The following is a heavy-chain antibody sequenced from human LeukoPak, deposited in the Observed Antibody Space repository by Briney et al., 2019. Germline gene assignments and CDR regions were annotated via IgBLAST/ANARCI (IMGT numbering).Heavy chain of an antibody. V-gene: IGHV3-66*01. D-gene: IGHD6-13*01. CDR1: GFTVSSNY. CDR3: AREYSSSYYGMDV. J-gene: IGHJ6*02. Sequence: GGSLRLSCAASGFTVSSNYMSWVRQAPGKGLEWVSVIYSGGSTYYADSVKGRFTISRDNSKNTLYLQMNSLRAEDTAVYYCAREYSSSYYGMDVWGQGTTVTVSS. CDR2: IYSGGST.